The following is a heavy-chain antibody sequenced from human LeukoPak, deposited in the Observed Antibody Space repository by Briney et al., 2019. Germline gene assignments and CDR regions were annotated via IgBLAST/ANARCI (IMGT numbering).Heavy chain of an antibody. CDR2: ISANDGKT. CDR1: GFVFTSYG. CDR3: ARELHVERDDY. Sequence: GASVKVSRKASGFVFTSYGFTWVRQAPGQGLEWMGWISANDGKTHYSEKHQGRVTISTDTVTSTAYMELRSLRSDDTAVYYCARELHVERDDYWGQGTLVTVSS. V-gene: IGHV1-18*01. D-gene: IGHD1-1*01. J-gene: IGHJ4*02.